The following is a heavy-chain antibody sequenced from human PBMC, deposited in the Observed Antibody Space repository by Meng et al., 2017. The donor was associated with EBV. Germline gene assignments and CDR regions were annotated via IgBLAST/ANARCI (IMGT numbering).Heavy chain of an antibody. CDR1: GESFSGYY. CDR3: AEGRGTFDY. CDR2: VNHAGRT. J-gene: IGHJ4*02. V-gene: IGHV4-34*01. Sequence: QVQLQQWGAGLWKPSETPSLTCGLSGESFSGYYCSWVRQSPGKGLEWIGEVNHAGRTNFNPSLKSRVSISLDTSKNQFSLKLNSVTVADTAVYYCAEGRGTFDYWGRGTLVTVSS.